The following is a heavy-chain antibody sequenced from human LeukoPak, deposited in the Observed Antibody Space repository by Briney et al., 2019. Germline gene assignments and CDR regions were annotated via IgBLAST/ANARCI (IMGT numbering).Heavy chain of an antibody. Sequence: SVTVSCKASGGTFSSYAISWVRQAPGQGLEWMGGIIPIFGTANYAQKFQGRVTITADESTSTAYMELSSLRSEDTAVYCCARGERISSYHKYWGQGTLVTVSS. V-gene: IGHV1-69*13. CDR2: IIPIFGTA. J-gene: IGHJ4*02. CDR1: GGTFSSYA. D-gene: IGHD3-3*02. CDR3: ARGERISSYHKY.